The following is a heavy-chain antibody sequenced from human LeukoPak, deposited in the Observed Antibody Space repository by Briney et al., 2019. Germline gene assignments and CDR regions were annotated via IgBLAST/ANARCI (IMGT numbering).Heavy chain of an antibody. Sequence: GAALKISCKGSGYSFTSYWIGWGRQMPGKGLEWMGIIYPGDSDTRYSPSFQGQVTISADKSISTAYLQWSSLKASDTAMYYCARAYCDGDCFSYYYGMDVWGQGTTVTVSS. D-gene: IGHD2-21*02. CDR3: ARAYCDGDCFSYYYGMDV. CDR1: GYSFTSYW. V-gene: IGHV5-51*01. J-gene: IGHJ6*02. CDR2: IYPGDSDT.